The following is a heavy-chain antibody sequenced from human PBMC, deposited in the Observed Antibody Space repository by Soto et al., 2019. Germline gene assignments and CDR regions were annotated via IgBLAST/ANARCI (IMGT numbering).Heavy chain of an antibody. V-gene: IGHV4-34*01. CDR3: ARGVGYAGVDY. D-gene: IGHD5-12*01. CDR1: GGSFSAYY. Sequence: QVQLQQWGAGLLKPSETLSLTCAVYGGSFSAYYWSWIRQPPGKGLEWIGEINHSGSTTYNPSLKSRVTISVDRSKNQFSLKVSSVTAADTALYYCARGVGYAGVDYWGQGTLVTVS. J-gene: IGHJ4*02. CDR2: INHSGST.